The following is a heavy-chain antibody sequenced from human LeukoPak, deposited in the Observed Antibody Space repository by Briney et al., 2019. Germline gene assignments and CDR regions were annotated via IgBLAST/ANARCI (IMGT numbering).Heavy chain of an antibody. J-gene: IGHJ4*02. Sequence: PGGSLRLSCEASGFTFSNYWMSWVRQVPGKGLEWVANIKQEENEESYVDSVKGRFTISRDNAKNSLYLQMNSLRAEDTAVYYCARGGVFGSFDYWGQGTLVTVSS. CDR2: IKQEENEE. CDR1: GFTFSNYW. CDR3: ARGGVFGSFDY. V-gene: IGHV3-7*01. D-gene: IGHD3-3*01.